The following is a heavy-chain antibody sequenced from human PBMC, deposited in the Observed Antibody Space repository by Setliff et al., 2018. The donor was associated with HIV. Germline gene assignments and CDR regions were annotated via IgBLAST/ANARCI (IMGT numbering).Heavy chain of an antibody. CDR3: AKNFYSSPWSPLDY. CDR2: IRYDGTYK. D-gene: IGHD6-19*01. J-gene: IGHJ4*02. V-gene: IGHV3-30*02. Sequence: GGSLRLSCAASGLTFSSYGMHWVRQAPGKGLEWVAFIRYDGTYKYYADSLKGRFTISRDNSKNTLFLQMNSLRTEDTAVYYCAKNFYSSPWSPLDYWGQGTLVTVSS. CDR1: GLTFSSYG.